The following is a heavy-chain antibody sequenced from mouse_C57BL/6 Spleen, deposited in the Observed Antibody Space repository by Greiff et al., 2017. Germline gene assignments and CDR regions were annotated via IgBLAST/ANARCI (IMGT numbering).Heavy chain of an antibody. CDR2: IDPNRGGT. J-gene: IGHJ3*01. CDR3: AAYYSNYEAWFAY. CDR1: GYTFTSYW. D-gene: IGHD2-5*01. V-gene: IGHV1-72*01. Sequence: QVQLQQPGAELVKPGASVKLSCKASGYTFTSYWMHWVKQRPGRGLEWIGRIDPNRGGTKSNEKLKSKATLTVDQPSSTAYMQLSSPTSGDSAVYYCAAYYSNYEAWFAYCGQGTLVTVSA.